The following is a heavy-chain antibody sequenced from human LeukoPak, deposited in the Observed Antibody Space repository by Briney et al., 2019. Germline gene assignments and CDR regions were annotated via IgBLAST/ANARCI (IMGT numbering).Heavy chain of an antibody. CDR3: ARASRGNTVTTWDY. J-gene: IGHJ4*02. D-gene: IGHD4-17*01. Sequence: PSETLSLTCAVYGGSFSGYYWSWIRQPPGKGLEWIGEINHSGSTSYNPSLKSRVTISVDTSKNQFSLKLSSVTAADTAVYYCARASRGNTVTTWDYWGQGILVTVSS. V-gene: IGHV4-34*01. CDR2: INHSGST. CDR1: GGSFSGYY.